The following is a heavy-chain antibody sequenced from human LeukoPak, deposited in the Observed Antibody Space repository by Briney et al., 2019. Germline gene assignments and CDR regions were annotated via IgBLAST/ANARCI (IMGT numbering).Heavy chain of an antibody. CDR3: ARGEWGYPYDV. CDR2: IKGDGSDK. V-gene: IGHV3-7*03. J-gene: IGHJ3*01. D-gene: IGHD5-18*01. Sequence: GGSLRLSCAASGFSSSNYWMTWIRQAPGKGLEWVATIKGDGSDKRYVDSVKGRFTISREHVKNSLYLQLNNLRAEDTAIYYCARGEWGYPYDVLGQGARVTVSS. CDR1: GFSSSNYW.